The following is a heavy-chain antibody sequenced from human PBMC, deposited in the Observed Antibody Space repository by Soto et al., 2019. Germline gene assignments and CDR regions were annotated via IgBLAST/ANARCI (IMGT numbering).Heavy chain of an antibody. D-gene: IGHD1-1*01. J-gene: IGHJ4*02. Sequence: QVQLVQSGAEVKKPGASVKVSCKVSGHTLSELSMHWVRQAPGKGLEWMGGFDPEDGETISAQKFQGRVTMTEDTSTDSTYMELSSLRSEDTAVYYCGARGTRWLHPPVDYWGQGNLVTISS. CDR1: GHTLSELS. V-gene: IGHV1-24*01. CDR3: GARGTRWLHPPVDY. CDR2: FDPEDGET.